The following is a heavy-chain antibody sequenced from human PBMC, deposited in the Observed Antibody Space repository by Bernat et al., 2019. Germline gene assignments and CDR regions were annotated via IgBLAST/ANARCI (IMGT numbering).Heavy chain of an antibody. J-gene: IGHJ6*02. V-gene: IGHV4-31*03. CDR3: ARAWYGGDFWSGYYRVSDYGMDV. Sequence: QVQLQESGPGLVKPSQTLSLTCTVSGGSISSGGYYWSWIRQHPGKGLEWIGYIYYSGSTYYNPSLKSRVTISVDTSKNQFSLKLSSVTAADMAVYYCARAWYGGDFWSGYYRVSDYGMDVWGQGTTVTVSS. CDR2: IYYSGST. D-gene: IGHD3-3*01. CDR1: GGSISSGGYY.